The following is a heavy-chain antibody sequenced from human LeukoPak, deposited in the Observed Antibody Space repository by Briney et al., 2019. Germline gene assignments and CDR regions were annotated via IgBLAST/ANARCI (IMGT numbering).Heavy chain of an antibody. CDR2: ISYDGSNN. V-gene: IGHV3-30*04. Sequence: GGSLRLSCAASGFTFSSFALSWVRQAPGKGLEWVAVISYDGSNNYFADSVKGRFTISRDNSRNTLYLQMSSLRAEDTAVYNCAKDAARITMELDYWGQGTLVTVSS. J-gene: IGHJ4*02. CDR3: AKDAARITMELDY. CDR1: GFTFSSFA. D-gene: IGHD3-10*01.